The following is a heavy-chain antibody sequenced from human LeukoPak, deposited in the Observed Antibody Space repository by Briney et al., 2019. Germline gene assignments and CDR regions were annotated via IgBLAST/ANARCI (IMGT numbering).Heavy chain of an antibody. CDR3: ARQAYYFDY. V-gene: IGHV4-39*01. J-gene: IGHJ4*02. CDR2: IYYSGST. CDR1: GDSISSSSYY. Sequence: SETLSLTCTVSGDSISSSSYYWGWIRQPPGKGLEWIGSIYYSGSTYYNPSLKSRVTISVDTSKNQFSLKLSSVTAADTAVYYCARQAYYFDYWGQGTLVTVSS.